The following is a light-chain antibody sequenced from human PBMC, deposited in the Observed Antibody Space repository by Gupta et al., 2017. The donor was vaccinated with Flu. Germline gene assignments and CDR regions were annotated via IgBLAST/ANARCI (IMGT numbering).Light chain of an antibody. J-gene: IGKJ5*01. CDR1: QSISSY. V-gene: IGKV1-39*01. Sequence: DIQMTKSQSCLSASVGDRVTITCRESQSISSYLNWYHKKPGKAPKLLIYATSSLQSVVPSRFSGSGSGTDFTLTISSLQPGDFATYYCQQSYSTPQDFGQGTRLEIK. CDR2: ATS. CDR3: QQSYSTPQD.